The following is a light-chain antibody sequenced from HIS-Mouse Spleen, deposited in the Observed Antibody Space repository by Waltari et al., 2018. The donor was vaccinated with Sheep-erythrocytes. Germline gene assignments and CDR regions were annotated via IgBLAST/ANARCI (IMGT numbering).Light chain of an antibody. CDR1: QSVSSN. V-gene: IGKV3-15*01. CDR2: GAS. CDR3: QQYNNWPPCT. J-gene: IGKJ2*02. Sequence: EIVMTQSPATLSVSPGERATLSCRASQSVSSNLAWYQQKPGQAPRLLIYGASTRATGIPAMFIGSGSGTEFTLTISSMQSEDFAVYYCQQYNNWPPCTFGQGTKLEIK.